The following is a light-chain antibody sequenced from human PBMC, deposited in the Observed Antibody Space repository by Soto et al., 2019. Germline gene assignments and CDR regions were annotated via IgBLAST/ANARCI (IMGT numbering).Light chain of an antibody. CDR3: QQYGSSPRT. CDR2: GAS. J-gene: IGKJ1*01. Sequence: EIVMTQSPATLCVSPGERATLSCRASQSVSSNLAWYQQKPGQAPRLLIYGASSRATGIPDRFSGSGSGTDFTLTISRMEPEDFAVYCCQQYGSSPRTFGQGTKVDI. V-gene: IGKV3-20*01. CDR1: QSVSSN.